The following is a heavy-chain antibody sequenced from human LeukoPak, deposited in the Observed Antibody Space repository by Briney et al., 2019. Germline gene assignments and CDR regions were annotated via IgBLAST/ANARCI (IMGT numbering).Heavy chain of an antibody. J-gene: IGHJ1*01. CDR2: IYPADSDT. CDR3: ARGINDEYFQS. D-gene: IGHD2/OR15-2a*01. Sequence: HGESLKISCKGSGYSFTSYWIGWVRQMPGKGLEWMGIIYPADSDTRYNPSFQGHVTISADRSASTAYLQWHSLKASDTAIYYCARGINDEYFQSWGQGTLVTVSS. CDR1: GYSFTSYW. V-gene: IGHV5-51*01.